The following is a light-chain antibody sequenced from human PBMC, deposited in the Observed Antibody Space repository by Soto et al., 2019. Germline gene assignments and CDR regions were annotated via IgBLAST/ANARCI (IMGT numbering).Light chain of an antibody. CDR3: QQRSNWPLT. CDR1: QSVSSY. Sequence: ETVLTQSPATLSLSPGEGATLSCRASQSVSSYLAWFQQKPGQAPRLLIYDASNRATGIPARISGSGSGTDFTLTISSLEPEDFAVYYCQQRSNWPLTFGGGTKVDIK. J-gene: IGKJ4*01. CDR2: DAS. V-gene: IGKV3-11*01.